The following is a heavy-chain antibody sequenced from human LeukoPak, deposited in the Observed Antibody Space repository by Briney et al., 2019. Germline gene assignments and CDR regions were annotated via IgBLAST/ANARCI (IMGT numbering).Heavy chain of an antibody. V-gene: IGHV1-18*01. CDR3: VRDADTSRGSYP. CDR1: GYTFIKYG. D-gene: IGHD3-10*01. Sequence: ASVKVSCKASGYTFIKYGISWVRRAPGRGLEWMGWISVVDGDVDYAEDLQTRVTLTAERYTNTVYMELRSRRPDDTAEYYCVRDADTSRGSYPWGQGTLVKVSS. J-gene: IGHJ5*02. CDR2: ISVVDGDV.